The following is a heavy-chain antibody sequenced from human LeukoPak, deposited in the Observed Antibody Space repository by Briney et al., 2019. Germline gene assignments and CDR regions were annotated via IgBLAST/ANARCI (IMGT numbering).Heavy chain of an antibody. Sequence: GGSLRLSCAASGFTFSSYAMSWVRQAPGKGLEWVSAISGSGGSTYYADSVKGRFTISRDNSKNTLYLQMNSLRAEDTAVYYCAKFFTPLEYIVVVPATLGYFDYWGQGTLVTVSS. CDR2: ISGSGGST. D-gene: IGHD2-2*01. CDR1: GFTFSSYA. J-gene: IGHJ4*02. CDR3: AKFFTPLEYIVVVPATLGYFDY. V-gene: IGHV3-23*01.